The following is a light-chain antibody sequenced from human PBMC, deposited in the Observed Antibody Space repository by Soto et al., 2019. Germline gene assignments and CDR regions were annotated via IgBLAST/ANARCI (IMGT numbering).Light chain of an antibody. J-gene: IGKJ2*01. CDR1: QGISNY. Sequence: DIQMTQSPSSLSASLGDRVTITCRASQGISNYVAWYQQKPGKVPKLLIYAASALQSGVPSRFSGSGSGTDFTLTISSLQPEDDATYYCQKYYSAPYSFGQGTKLEIK. CDR3: QKYYSAPYS. V-gene: IGKV1-27*01. CDR2: AAS.